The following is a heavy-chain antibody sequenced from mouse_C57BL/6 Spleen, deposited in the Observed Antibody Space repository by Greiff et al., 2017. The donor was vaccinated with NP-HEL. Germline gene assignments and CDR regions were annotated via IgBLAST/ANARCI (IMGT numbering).Heavy chain of an antibody. CDR2: IYPGDGDT. CDR1: GYAFRSSW. CDR3: ARGETAQVFAY. V-gene: IGHV1-82*01. J-gene: IGHJ3*01. D-gene: IGHD3-2*02. Sequence: VQLQQSGPELVKPGASVKISCKASGYAFRSSWMNWVKQRPGKGLEWIGRIYPGDGDTNYNGKFKGKATLTADKSSSTAYMQLSSLTSEDSAVYFCARGETAQVFAYWGQGTLVTVSA.